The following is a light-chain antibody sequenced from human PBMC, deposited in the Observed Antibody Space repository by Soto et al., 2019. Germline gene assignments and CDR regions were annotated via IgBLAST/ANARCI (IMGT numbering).Light chain of an antibody. J-gene: IGLJ1*01. CDR2: GNN. Sequence: QSVLTQPPSASGTPGQRVTISCSGGRSNVERNTVNWYQQLPGTAPKLLIFGNNQRPSGVPDRFSGSRSGTSASLAISGLQSEDEADYYCAAWDDSLNGLVFGTGTKVTVV. CDR3: AAWDDSLNGLV. V-gene: IGLV1-44*01. CDR1: RSNVERNT.